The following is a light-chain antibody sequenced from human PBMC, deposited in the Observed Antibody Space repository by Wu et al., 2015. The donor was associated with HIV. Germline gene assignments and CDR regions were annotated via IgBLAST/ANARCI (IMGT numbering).Light chain of an antibody. V-gene: IGKV1-5*03. CDR3: QQSYSTPRT. J-gene: IGKJ1*01. Sequence: DIQMTQSPSTLSASVGDRVTITCRASQSISSWLAWYQQKPGKAPKLLIYKASTLEIGVPSRFSGSGSGTDFTLTISSLQPEDFATYYCQQSYSTPRTFGQGTKVEIK. CDR1: QSISSW. CDR2: KAS.